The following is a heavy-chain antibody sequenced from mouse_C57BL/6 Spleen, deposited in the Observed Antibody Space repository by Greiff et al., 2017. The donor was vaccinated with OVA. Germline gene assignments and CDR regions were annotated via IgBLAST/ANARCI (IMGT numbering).Heavy chain of an antibody. J-gene: IGHJ3*01. Sequence: VQLQQSGAELAKPGASVKLSCKASGYTFTSYWMHWVNQRPGQGLEWIGYINPSSGYTKYNQKFKDKATLTADNSYSTAYMQLSSLTYEDSAVYYCARRGWEVDWFAYWGQGTRVTVSA. D-gene: IGHD1-3*01. CDR2: INPSSGYT. CDR1: GYTFTSYW. CDR3: ARRGWEVDWFAY. V-gene: IGHV1-7*01.